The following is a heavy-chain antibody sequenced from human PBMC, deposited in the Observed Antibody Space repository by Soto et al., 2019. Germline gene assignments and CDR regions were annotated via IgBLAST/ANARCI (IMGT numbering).Heavy chain of an antibody. V-gene: IGHV1-18*01. CDR1: GHTFTSYG. CDR3: ASGWFGEFVYYFDY. Sequence: ASVKVSCKASGHTFTSYGISWVRQAPGQGLEWMGWISAYNGNTNYAQKLQGRVTMTTDTSTSTAYMELRSLGSDDTAVYYCASGWFGEFVYYFDYWGQGTLVTVSS. J-gene: IGHJ4*02. CDR2: ISAYNGNT. D-gene: IGHD3-10*01.